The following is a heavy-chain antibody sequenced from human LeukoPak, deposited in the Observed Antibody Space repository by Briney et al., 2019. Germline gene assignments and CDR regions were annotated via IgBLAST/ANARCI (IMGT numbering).Heavy chain of an antibody. CDR3: ARDVRRYYFDY. D-gene: IGHD1-14*01. Sequence: SQTLPLTCTVSGGSISSGGYYWSWIRQHPGKGLEWIGYIYSSGSTYYIPSLKSRVTISVDTSKNQFSLKLSSVSAAATAVYYCARDVRRYYFDYWGQGTLVTVSS. CDR2: IYSSGST. CDR1: GGSISSGGYY. V-gene: IGHV4-31*03. J-gene: IGHJ4*02.